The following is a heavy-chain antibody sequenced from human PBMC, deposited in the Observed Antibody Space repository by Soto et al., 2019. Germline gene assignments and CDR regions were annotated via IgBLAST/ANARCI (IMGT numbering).Heavy chain of an antibody. Sequence: QVQLVESGGGVVQPGRSLRLSCAASGFTFSSYGMHWVRQAPGKGLEWVAVIWYDGSNKYYADSVKGRFTISRDNSKNTLYLQMNSLRAEDTAVYYCARDAWLVRGGFDYWGQGTLVTVSS. CDR3: ARDAWLVRGGFDY. V-gene: IGHV3-33*01. D-gene: IGHD6-19*01. CDR2: IWYDGSNK. J-gene: IGHJ4*02. CDR1: GFTFSSYG.